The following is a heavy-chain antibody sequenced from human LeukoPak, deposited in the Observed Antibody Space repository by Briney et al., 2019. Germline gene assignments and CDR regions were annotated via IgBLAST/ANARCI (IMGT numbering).Heavy chain of an antibody. J-gene: IGHJ6*03. CDR1: GFTFSNSG. Sequence: GGSLRLSCAASGFTFSNSGIAWVRQAPGKGLEWVSFISGDGDITYYADSVKGRFTISRDNSKNTLYLQMNSLRAEDTAVYYCAKAYSSSWPNYYYYCMDVWGKGTTVTVSS. CDR2: ISGDGDIT. V-gene: IGHV3-23*01. D-gene: IGHD6-13*01. CDR3: AKAYSSSWPNYYYYCMDV.